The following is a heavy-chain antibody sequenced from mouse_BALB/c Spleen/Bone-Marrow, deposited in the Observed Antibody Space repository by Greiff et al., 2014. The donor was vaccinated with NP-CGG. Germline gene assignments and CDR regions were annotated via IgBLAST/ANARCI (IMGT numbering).Heavy chain of an antibody. J-gene: IGHJ1*01. CDR2: IYPGDGDT. CDR1: GYTFTSYW. D-gene: IGHD2-1*01. CDR3: ARGGYYGNYVPWYFDV. V-gene: IGHV1-87*01. Sequence: QVQLQQSGAELARPGASVKLSCKASGYTFTSYWMQWVKQRPGQGLEWIGAIYPGDGDTRYTQKFKGKATLTADKSSSTAYMQLSSLASEDSAVYYCARGGYYGNYVPWYFDVWGAGTTVTVSS.